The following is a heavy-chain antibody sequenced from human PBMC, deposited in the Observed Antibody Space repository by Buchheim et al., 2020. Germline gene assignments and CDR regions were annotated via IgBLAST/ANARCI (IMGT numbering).Heavy chain of an antibody. CDR2: ISSSSSYI. V-gene: IGHV3-21*01. J-gene: IGHJ4*02. CDR1: GFTFSSYW. Sequence: EVQLAESGGGLVQPGGSLRLSCAASGFTFSSYWMHWVRQAPGKGLEWVSSISSSSSYIYYADSVKGRFTISRDNAKNSLYLQMNSLRAEDTAGYYCARCPGILTGYVYDYFDYWGQ. CDR3: ARCPGILTGYVYDYFDY. D-gene: IGHD3-9*01.